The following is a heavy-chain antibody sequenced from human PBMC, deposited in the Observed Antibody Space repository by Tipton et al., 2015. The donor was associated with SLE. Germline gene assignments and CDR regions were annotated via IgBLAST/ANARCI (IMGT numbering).Heavy chain of an antibody. J-gene: IGHJ4*02. CDR1: GGSISSYY. V-gene: IGHV4-59*12. D-gene: IGHD6-19*01. CDR2: IYYSGST. CDR3: ARNLASSGGDDY. Sequence: TLSLTCTVSGGSISSYYWSWIRQPPGKGLEWIGYIYYSGSTNYNPSLKSRVTISVDTSKNQFSLKLSSVTAADTAVYYCARNLASSGGDDYWGQGTLVTVSS.